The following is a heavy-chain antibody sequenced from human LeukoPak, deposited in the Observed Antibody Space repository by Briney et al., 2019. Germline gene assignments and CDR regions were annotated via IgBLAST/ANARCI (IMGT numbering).Heavy chain of an antibody. D-gene: IGHD4-17*01. J-gene: IGHJ4*02. CDR3: VRGRYGAYSFDY. Sequence: GGSPRLSCEAPGFTFSRNSMNWVRQAPGKGLEWISYISSSGNTIYYADSVKGRFTISRDNAKNSLDLQMNNLRAEDTAVYYCVRGRYGAYSFDYWGQGALVTVSS. V-gene: IGHV3-48*01. CDR2: ISSSGNTI. CDR1: GFTFSRNS.